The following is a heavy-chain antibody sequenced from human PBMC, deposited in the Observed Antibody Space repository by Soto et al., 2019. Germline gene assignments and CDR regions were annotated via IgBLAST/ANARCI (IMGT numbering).Heavy chain of an antibody. Sequence: EVQLVESGGGLVQPGRSLRLSCAASGFTFDDYAMHWVRQAPGKGLEWVSGISWNSGSIGYADSVKGRFTISRDNAKNSLYQQMNRLRAEDTALYYWAKDIGGVCSWDRSAEFFQHWGQGTLVTVSS. D-gene: IGHD6-13*01. V-gene: IGHV3-9*01. CDR3: AKDIGGVCSWDRSAEFFQH. J-gene: IGHJ1*01. CDR1: GFTFDDYA. CDR2: ISWNSGSI.